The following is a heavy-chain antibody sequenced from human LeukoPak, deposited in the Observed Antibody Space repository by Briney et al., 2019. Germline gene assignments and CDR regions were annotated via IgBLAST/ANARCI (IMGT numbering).Heavy chain of an antibody. V-gene: IGHV3-74*01. Sequence: GGSQRLSCAASGFIFSSYWMHWVRKAPGKGLVWVSRINSDASSTSYADSVKGRFTISRDNAKNTLYLQMNSLRGEDTAVYYCARRVVVPAAPYYFDYWGQGTLVTVSS. D-gene: IGHD2-2*01. CDR2: INSDASST. CDR3: ARRVVVPAAPYYFDY. J-gene: IGHJ4*02. CDR1: GFIFSSYW.